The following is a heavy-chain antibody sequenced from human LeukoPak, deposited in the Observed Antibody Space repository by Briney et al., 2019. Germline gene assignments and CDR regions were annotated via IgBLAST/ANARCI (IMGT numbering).Heavy chain of an antibody. Sequence: RTSETLSLTCTVSGGSISSSRYYWGWIRQPPGKGLEWIGNFFYSGSTYYNPSLKSRVSISVDTSKNQFSLKLSSVTAADTAVYYCVRAGSSPSRRFDPWGQGTLVTVSS. V-gene: IGHV4-39*07. CDR1: GGSISSSRYY. CDR2: FFYSGST. CDR3: VRAGSSPSRRFDP. J-gene: IGHJ5*02.